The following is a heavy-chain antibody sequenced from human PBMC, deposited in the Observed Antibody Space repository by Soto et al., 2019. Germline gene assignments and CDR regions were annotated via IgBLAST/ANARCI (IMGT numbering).Heavy chain of an antibody. CDR1: GFTFNNYA. D-gene: IGHD2-2*01. Sequence: SLRLSCAASGFTFNNYAMSWVRQAPGKGLEWVSSINNGGDNIYHADSVKGRFTISRDNSRSTLYLQMNSLRAEDTAVYYCAKTFLARYCSSSICYDPADYFDYWGQGTLVTVSS. J-gene: IGHJ4*02. CDR2: INNGGDNI. CDR3: AKTFLARYCSSSICYDPADYFDY. V-gene: IGHV3-23*01.